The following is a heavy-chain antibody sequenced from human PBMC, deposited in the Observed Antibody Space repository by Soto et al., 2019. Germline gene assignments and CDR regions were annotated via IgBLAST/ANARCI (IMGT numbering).Heavy chain of an antibody. D-gene: IGHD2-2*01. V-gene: IGHV3-23*01. CDR3: ASIVVVPAARRLDAFDI. CDR1: GFTFSSYA. J-gene: IGHJ3*02. CDR2: ISGSGGST. Sequence: GGSLRLSCAASGFTFSSYAMSWVRQAPGKGLEWVSAISGSGGSTYYADSVKGRFTISRDNSKNTLYLQMNSLRAEDTAVYYCASIVVVPAARRLDAFDIWGQGTMVTVAS.